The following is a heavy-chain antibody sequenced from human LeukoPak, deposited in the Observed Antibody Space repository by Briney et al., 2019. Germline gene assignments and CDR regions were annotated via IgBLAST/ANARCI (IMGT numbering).Heavy chain of an antibody. CDR2: IYHSGST. Sequence: SETLSLTCTVSGDSITGYYWGWIRQPPGKGLEWIGSIYHSGSTYYNPSLKSRVTISVDTSKNQFSLKLSSVTAADTAVYYCARASGRLGYYYYMDVWGKGTTVTVSS. J-gene: IGHJ6*03. CDR3: ARASGRLGYYYYMDV. CDR1: GDSITGYY. V-gene: IGHV4-38-2*02. D-gene: IGHD2-15*01.